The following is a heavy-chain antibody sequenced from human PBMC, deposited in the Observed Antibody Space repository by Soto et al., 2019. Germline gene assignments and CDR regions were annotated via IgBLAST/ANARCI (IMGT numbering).Heavy chain of an antibody. D-gene: IGHD3-22*01. V-gene: IGHV4-30-4*08. CDR2: VYYSGTT. CDR1: GASINNNVYY. CDR3: ARMSYFYDKWYFDL. Sequence: SETPSLTCTVLGASINNNVYYWSWIRQTPGKGLEWIGYVYYSGTTDYIPSLKSRLSMSIDKSQNQFTLKLNSVTAADTATYYCARMSYFYDKWYFDLWGRGTLVTVSS. J-gene: IGHJ2*01.